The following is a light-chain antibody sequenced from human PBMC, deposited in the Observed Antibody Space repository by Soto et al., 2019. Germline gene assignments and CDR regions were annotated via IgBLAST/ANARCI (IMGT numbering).Light chain of an antibody. CDR2: EVE. CDR3: SSSESRTTLV. Sequence: QSALTQPASVSGSPGQSITVSCTGTSSDVGGYKYVSWYQQHPGKAPKLLISEVENRPSGVSSRFSGSKSGNTASLTISGLQAEDEPDYHCSSSESRTTLVFGSGTKVTVL. V-gene: IGLV2-14*01. CDR1: SSDVGGYKY. J-gene: IGLJ1*01.